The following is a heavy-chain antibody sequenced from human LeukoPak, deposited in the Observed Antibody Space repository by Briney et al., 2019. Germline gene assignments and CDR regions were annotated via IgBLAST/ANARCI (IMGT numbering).Heavy chain of an antibody. J-gene: IGHJ4*02. V-gene: IGHV3-53*01. Sequence: PGGPLSLSSAASGFRFVNYYMSWVRQAPGKGLEWVSIIYSSGSTYYPDSVRGRFTISRDNSKNTLYLQMTSLRHEDTAVYYCAKNYGDFWGQGTLVTVSS. CDR3: AKNYGDF. CDR2: IYSSGST. CDR1: GFRFVNYY.